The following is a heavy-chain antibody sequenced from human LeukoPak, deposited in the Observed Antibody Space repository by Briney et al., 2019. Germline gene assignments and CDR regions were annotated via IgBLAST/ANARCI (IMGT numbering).Heavy chain of an antibody. V-gene: IGHV1-69*04. J-gene: IGHJ5*02. Sequence: SVKVSCKASGGTFSCYAISWVRQAPGQGLEWMGRIIPILGIANYAQKFQGRVTITADKSTSTAYMELSSLRSEDAAVYYCARAVGSSGWPNWFDPWGQGTLVTVSS. CDR2: IIPILGIA. CDR3: ARAVGSSGWPNWFDP. D-gene: IGHD6-19*01. CDR1: GGTFSCYA.